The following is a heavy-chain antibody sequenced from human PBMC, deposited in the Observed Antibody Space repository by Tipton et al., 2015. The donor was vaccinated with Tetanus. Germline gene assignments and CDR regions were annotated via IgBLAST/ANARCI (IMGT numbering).Heavy chain of an antibody. CDR1: GFTFNDFA. J-gene: IGHJ3*01. CDR3: ARAVRGRDVFDV. D-gene: IGHD3-10*01. CDR2: VSGAGGSK. Sequence: SLRLSCVGSGFTFNDFAIHWVRQVSGKGLEWVSAVSGAGGSKVYADSVKGRFTISRDNANNSLYLQMSSLRPEDTALYYCARAVRGRDVFDVWGQETVVTVSS. V-gene: IGHV3-9*01.